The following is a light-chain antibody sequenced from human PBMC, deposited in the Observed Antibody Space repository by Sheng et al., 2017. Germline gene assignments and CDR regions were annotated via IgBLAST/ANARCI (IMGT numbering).Light chain of an antibody. J-gene: IGKJ1*01. CDR1: QSISTW. CDR3: QQYNSYSRI. CDR2: QAS. V-gene: IGKV1-5*03. Sequence: DIQMTQSPSTLSASVGDRVTITCRASQSISTWLAWYQQKPGKAPKVLIYQASNLESGVPSRFSGSGSGTEFTLTISSLQPDDLGTYYCQQYNSYSRIFGQGTKVEIK.